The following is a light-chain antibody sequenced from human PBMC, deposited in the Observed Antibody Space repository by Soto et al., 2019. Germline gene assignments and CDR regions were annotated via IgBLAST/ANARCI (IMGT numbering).Light chain of an antibody. CDR1: SDDVGSYKH. V-gene: IGLV2-14*01. CDR2: DVS. J-gene: IGLJ1*01. Sequence: SVLTQPASVSGSPGQSITISCTGTSDDVGSYKHVSWYQQYPGKAPKLIIYDVSNRPSGVSSRFSGSRSDNTASLTISGLQAGDEADYYCSSYSRSSTPFVFGTGTKVTVL. CDR3: SSYSRSSTPFV.